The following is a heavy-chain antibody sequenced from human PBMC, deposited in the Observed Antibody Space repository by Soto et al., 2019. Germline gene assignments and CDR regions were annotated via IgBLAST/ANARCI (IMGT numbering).Heavy chain of an antibody. Sequence: QVQLVQSGAEVKKPGSSVKVSCKASGGTFSSYAISWVRQAPGQGLEWMGGIIPIFGTANYAQKFQGRVTITADESTSTAYMELSSLRSEDTAVYYCARVRRGAPRLRDYYYGMDVWGQGTTVTVSS. CDR3: ARVRRGAPRLRDYYYGMDV. CDR1: GGTFSSYA. V-gene: IGHV1-69*12. D-gene: IGHD4-17*01. CDR2: IIPIFGTA. J-gene: IGHJ6*02.